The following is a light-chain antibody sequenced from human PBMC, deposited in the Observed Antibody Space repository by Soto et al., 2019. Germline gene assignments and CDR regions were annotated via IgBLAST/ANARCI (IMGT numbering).Light chain of an antibody. Sequence: EIVMTQSPATLSVSPGERATLSCRASQSVSSNLAWYQQKPGQAPRLLIYGASTRATGITARFSGSGSGTEFTLTISSLQSEDFAVYYCQQYNNWPITFCPRTKVDIK. V-gene: IGKV3-15*01. CDR2: GAS. CDR3: QQYNNWPIT. J-gene: IGKJ3*01. CDR1: QSVSSN.